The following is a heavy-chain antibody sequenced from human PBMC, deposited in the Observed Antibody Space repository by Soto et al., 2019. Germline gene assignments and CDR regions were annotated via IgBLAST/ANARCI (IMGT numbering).Heavy chain of an antibody. V-gene: IGHV3-23*01. CDR2: IVGSGDST. CDR1: GFTFSSYA. D-gene: IGHD1-1*01. J-gene: IGHJ4*01. CDR3: SKEPRGVAPTETGY. Sequence: PGGSLRLSCAASGFTFSSYAMSWVRQAPGKGLEWVSAIVGSGDSTHYADSVKGRFTISRDNSNNTLHLQMNSLRAEDTAVYFCSKEPRGVAPTETGYWGHGTLVTVSS.